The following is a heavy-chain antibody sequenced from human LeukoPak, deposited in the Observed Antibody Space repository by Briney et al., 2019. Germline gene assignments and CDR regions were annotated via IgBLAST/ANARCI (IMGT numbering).Heavy chain of an antibody. D-gene: IGHD2-2*01. CDR2: ISFIDDST. CDR1: GSTLRNNI. Sequence: GGSLRLSCTASGSTLRNNIMTWVRQAPGKGLEWVSSISFIDDSTYYANSVKGRFTISRESSKHTLFLQMDSLRAEDTGVYYCGREGYTSGYAGAFDTWGQGTMVTVSS. J-gene: IGHJ3*02. CDR3: GREGYTSGYAGAFDT. V-gene: IGHV3-23*01.